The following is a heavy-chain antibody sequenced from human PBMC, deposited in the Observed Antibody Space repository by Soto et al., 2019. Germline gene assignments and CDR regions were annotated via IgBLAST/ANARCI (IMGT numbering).Heavy chain of an antibody. CDR2: IIPIFGTA. V-gene: IGHV1-69*13. CDR3: ARERSVGAAAGRNWLGP. D-gene: IGHD6-13*01. Sequence: SVKGSCTASGGTFSSYAISWVRQAPGQGLEWMGGIIPIFGTANYAQKFQGRVTITADESTSTAYMELSSLRSEDTAAYYCARERSVGAAAGRNWLGPWGQGNWVTVPS. J-gene: IGHJ5*02. CDR1: GGTFSSYA.